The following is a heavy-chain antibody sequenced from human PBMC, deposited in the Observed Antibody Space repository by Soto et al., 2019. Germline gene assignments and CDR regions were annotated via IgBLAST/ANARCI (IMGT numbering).Heavy chain of an antibody. CDR2: IYYSGST. CDR1: GGSISSYY. J-gene: IGHJ4*02. D-gene: IGHD4-17*01. Sequence: QVQLQESGPGLVKPSETLSLTCTVSGGSISSYYWSWIRQPPGKGLEWIGYIYYSGSTNYNPSLKSRVTISVDTSENQFSLKLSSVTAADTAVYYCARLGDYYYCFDYWGQGTLVTVSS. CDR3: ARLGDYYYCFDY. V-gene: IGHV4-59*08.